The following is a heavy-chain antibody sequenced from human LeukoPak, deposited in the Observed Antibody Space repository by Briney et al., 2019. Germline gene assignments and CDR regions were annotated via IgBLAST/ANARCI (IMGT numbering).Heavy chain of an antibody. CDR3: ARMRYSSLDY. CDR1: GFTFSSYA. J-gene: IGHJ4*02. CDR2: IGPSGSTI. V-gene: IGHV3-48*01. Sequence: GGSLRLSCEASGFTFSSYAMSWVRLAPGKGLEWVSYIGPSGSTIYYADSVKGRFTISRDNAKNSLHLQMNGLRAEDTAVYYCARMRYSSLDYWGQGNLVTVSS. D-gene: IGHD6-13*01.